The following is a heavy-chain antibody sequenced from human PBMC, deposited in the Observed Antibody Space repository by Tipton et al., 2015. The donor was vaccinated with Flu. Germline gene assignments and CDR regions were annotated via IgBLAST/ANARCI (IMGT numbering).Heavy chain of an antibody. CDR2: VLNSGTT. V-gene: IGHV4-4*09. CDR1: GDSLRSYY. CDR3: ARRDYSNYVSEPKNWFDS. Sequence: TLSLTCTVSGDSLRSYYWSWIRQSPGKGLEWIGQVLNSGTTNYNPSLKSRVTISLDKSKNQFSLNLKSMTTADTAVYYCARRDYSNYVSEPKNWFDSWGQGTLVTVSS. J-gene: IGHJ5*01. D-gene: IGHD4-11*01.